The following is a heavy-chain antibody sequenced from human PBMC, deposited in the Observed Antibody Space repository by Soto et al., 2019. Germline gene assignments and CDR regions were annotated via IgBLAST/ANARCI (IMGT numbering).Heavy chain of an antibody. CDR3: ARDYHGSGSYKWFDP. Sequence: QVQLQESGPGLVKPSQTLSLTCTVSGGSINSGGYYWTWIRQHPGKGLEWIGYIYYSGSTYYNPSLKSRLTRSVDTSKNQFSLKLSSVTAADTAVYYCARDYHGSGSYKWFDPWGQGTLVTVSS. CDR1: GGSINSGGYY. CDR2: IYYSGST. D-gene: IGHD3-10*01. V-gene: IGHV4-31*03. J-gene: IGHJ5*02.